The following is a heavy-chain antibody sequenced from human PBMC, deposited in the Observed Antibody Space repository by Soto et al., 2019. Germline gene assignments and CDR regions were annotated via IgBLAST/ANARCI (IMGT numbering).Heavy chain of an antibody. CDR1: GYTFTSYY. CDR3: ARDLGGVATIGYAFDI. V-gene: IGHV1-46*01. Sequence: ASVKVSCKASGYTFTSYYMHWVRQAPGQGLEWMGIINPSGGSTSYAQKFQGRVTMTRDTSTSTVYMELSSLRSEDTAVYYCARDLGGVATIGYAFDIWGQGTMVTVSS. CDR2: INPSGGST. D-gene: IGHD5-12*01. J-gene: IGHJ3*02.